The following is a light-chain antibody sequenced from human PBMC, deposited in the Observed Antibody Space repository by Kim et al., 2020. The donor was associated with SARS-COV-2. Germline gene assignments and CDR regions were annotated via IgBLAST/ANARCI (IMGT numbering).Light chain of an antibody. J-gene: IGLJ2*01. CDR3: AAWDDSLNGVV. V-gene: IGLV1-44*01. CDR1: SSNIGSNT. CDR2: SNN. Sequence: SELTQPPSASGTPGQRVTISCSGSSSNIGSNTVNWYQQLPGTAPKLLIYSNNQRPSGVPDRFSGSKSGTSASLAISGLQSEDEADYYCAAWDDSLNGVVFGGGTKVTVL.